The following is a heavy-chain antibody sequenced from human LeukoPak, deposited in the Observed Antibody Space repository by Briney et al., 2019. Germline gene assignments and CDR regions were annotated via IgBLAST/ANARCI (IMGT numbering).Heavy chain of an antibody. V-gene: IGHV4-4*07. D-gene: IGHD2-15*01. J-gene: IGHJ4*02. CDR1: GVSISRYY. CDR2: IYSGGTT. CDR3: ARDGRDCSGGSCFD. Sequence: SETLSLTCTVSGVSISRYYWSWIRQPAGKGLEWIGRIYSGGTTNYNPSLKSRVTMSVDTSKNQLSLRLSPVTAADTAVYYCARDGRDCSGGSCFDWGQGTLVTVSS.